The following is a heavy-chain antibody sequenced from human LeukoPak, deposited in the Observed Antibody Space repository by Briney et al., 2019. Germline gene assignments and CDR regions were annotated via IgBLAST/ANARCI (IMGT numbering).Heavy chain of an antibody. CDR3: AGDSGSGSNDY. J-gene: IGHJ4*02. CDR2: ISAGNGNT. Sequence: ASVRVSFTASGYTFTMYAIHWVRQAPGQRLEWMGWISAGNGNTKYSQNFQGRVTFISNTSATTAFMELSSLRSEDAAVYYCAGDSGSGSNDYWGQGTLVTVSS. V-gene: IGHV1-3*01. CDR1: GYTFTMYA. D-gene: IGHD1-26*01.